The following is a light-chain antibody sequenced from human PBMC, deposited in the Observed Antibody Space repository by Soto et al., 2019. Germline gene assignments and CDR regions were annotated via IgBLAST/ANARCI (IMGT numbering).Light chain of an antibody. CDR3: QPYSNRPLT. CDR2: DTS. V-gene: IGKV3-15*01. Sequence: EIVLTQSAPTLSLLSGERVTLVCLASPGIGDTLAWYQHKPGQTPRIIIYDTSTRATGVPARFSGSGSWPEFTLTFNSLQSEDVAMYYCQPYSNRPLTFGGGTKVDIK. CDR1: PGIGDT. J-gene: IGKJ4*01.